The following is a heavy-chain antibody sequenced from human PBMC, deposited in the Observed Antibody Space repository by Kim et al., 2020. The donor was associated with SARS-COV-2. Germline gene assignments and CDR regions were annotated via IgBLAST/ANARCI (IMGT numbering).Heavy chain of an antibody. D-gene: IGHD3-22*01. CDR1: GGSISSGGYY. CDR3: ARDTGDSSGYQYFDY. J-gene: IGHJ4*02. CDR2: IYYSGST. Sequence: SETLSLTCTVSGGSISSGGYYWSWIRQHPGKGLEWIGYIYYSGSTYYNPSLKSRVTISVDTSKNQFSLKLSSVTAADTAVYYCARDTGDSSGYQYFDYWGQGTLVTVSS. V-gene: IGHV4-31*03.